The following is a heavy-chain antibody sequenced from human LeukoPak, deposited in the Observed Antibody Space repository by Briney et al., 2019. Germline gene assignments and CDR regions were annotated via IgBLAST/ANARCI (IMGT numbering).Heavy chain of an antibody. CDR1: GFIFSSYS. J-gene: IGHJ4*02. Sequence: GGSLRLSCAASGFIFSSYSMSWVRQAPGKGLEWVGRIKSKTDGGTTDYAAPVKGRFTISRDDSKNTLYLQMNSLKTEDTAVYYCTTDPTIVVVVAATPGVDYWGQGTLVIVSS. CDR2: IKSKTDGGTT. CDR3: TTDPTIVVVVAATPGVDY. V-gene: IGHV3-15*01. D-gene: IGHD2-15*01.